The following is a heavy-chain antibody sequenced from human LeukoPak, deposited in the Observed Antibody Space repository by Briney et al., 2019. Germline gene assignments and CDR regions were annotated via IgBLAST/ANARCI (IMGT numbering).Heavy chain of an antibody. Sequence: SETLSLTCTVSGRSIGTYYWNWIRQPPGKGLQWIGYVYYNGSTNYNPSLKSRVTISVDTSNNRFSLKLSSVTAADTAVYYCARDQSAYYGSGSYYKRSPRVSFWFDPWGQGTLVTVSS. CDR2: VYYNGST. J-gene: IGHJ5*02. D-gene: IGHD3-10*01. V-gene: IGHV4-59*01. CDR3: ARDQSAYYGSGSYYKRSPRVSFWFDP. CDR1: GRSIGTYY.